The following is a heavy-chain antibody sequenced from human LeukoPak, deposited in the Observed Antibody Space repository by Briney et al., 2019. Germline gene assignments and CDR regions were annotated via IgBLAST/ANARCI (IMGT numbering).Heavy chain of an antibody. V-gene: IGHV4-59*08. J-gene: IGHJ5*02. D-gene: IGHD1-26*01. CDR3: ARHWSGSYYVDNSWFDP. Sequence: SETLSLTCAVYGGSFSGYYWSWIRQPPGKGLEWIGYIYYSGSTNCNPSLKSRVTISVDTSKNQFSLKLSSVTAADTAVYYCARHWSGSYYVDNSWFDPWGQGTLVTVSS. CDR2: IYYSGST. CDR1: GGSFSGYY.